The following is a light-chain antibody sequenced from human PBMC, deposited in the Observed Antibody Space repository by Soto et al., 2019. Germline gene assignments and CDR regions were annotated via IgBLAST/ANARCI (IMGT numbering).Light chain of an antibody. CDR3: KSYAGSNTYV. Sequence: ALTQPPSASGSPGPSVTISCPGTKNDIGVYDFVSWYQHHPGKAPRLIIYEVVQRPSGVPDRFSGSKSGNTASLTVSGLQAADEADYFCKSYAGSNTYVFGSGTKLTVL. CDR2: EVV. J-gene: IGLJ1*01. V-gene: IGLV2-8*01. CDR1: KNDIGVYDF.